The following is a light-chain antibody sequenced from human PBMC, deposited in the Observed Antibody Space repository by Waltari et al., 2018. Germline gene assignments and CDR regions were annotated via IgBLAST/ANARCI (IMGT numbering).Light chain of an antibody. V-gene: IGLV1-40*01. Sequence: QSVLTQPPSVSGAPGQRVIISCTGSSSNIGTGHDVHWYQQLPGTAPKLLISANPNRPSGVPDRFSASKSGTSASLAITGLHAEDEADYYCQSYDSSLSGRVFGGGTKLTVL. CDR2: ANP. J-gene: IGLJ3*02. CDR1: SSNIGTGHD. CDR3: QSYDSSLSGRV.